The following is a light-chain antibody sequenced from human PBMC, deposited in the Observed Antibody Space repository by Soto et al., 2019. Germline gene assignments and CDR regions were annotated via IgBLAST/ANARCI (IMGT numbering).Light chain of an antibody. CDR3: SSYTTSTTVP. CDR1: NSDIGVYNY. J-gene: IGLJ2*01. V-gene: IGLV2-14*01. CDR2: EVF. Sequence: QSVLTQPASVSGSLGQSITISCTGTNSDIGVYNYVSWYQQHPGKAPRLIIYEVFNRPSGISHRFSGSKSGNTASLTISGPLSEDEADYSCSSYTTSTTVPFGRGTKLTVL.